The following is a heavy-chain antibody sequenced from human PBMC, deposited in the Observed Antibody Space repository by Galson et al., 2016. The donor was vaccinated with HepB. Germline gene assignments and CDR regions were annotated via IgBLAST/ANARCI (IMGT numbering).Heavy chain of an antibody. CDR2: ILPILDTT. D-gene: IGHD5-24*01. V-gene: IGHV1-69*13. J-gene: IGHJ3*02. CDR3: ARDGYNSRAFDI. Sequence: SVKVSCKASGGTFSSYTVSWVRHAPGQGLEWMGGILPILDTTNYAQKFQGRLTITADESTSTAYMDLTSLRSDDTAIYYCARDGYNSRAFDIWGQGTMVTVSS. CDR1: GGTFSSYT.